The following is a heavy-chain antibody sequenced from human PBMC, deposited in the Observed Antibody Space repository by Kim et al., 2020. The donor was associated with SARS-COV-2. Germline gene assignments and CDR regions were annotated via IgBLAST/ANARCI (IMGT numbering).Heavy chain of an antibody. D-gene: IGHD2-2*01. CDR2: IYNSGST. J-gene: IGHJ5*02. CDR3: ARVALGYCTSTSCHKGFDP. CDR1: GGSISSYY. Sequence: SETLSLTCTVSGGSISSYYWSWIRQPPGKGLEWIGYIYNSGSTNYNPSLKSRVTISVHTSKNQFSLRLSSVTAADTAVYYCARVALGYCTSTSCHKGFDPWSQGTQVTISS. V-gene: IGHV4-59*01.